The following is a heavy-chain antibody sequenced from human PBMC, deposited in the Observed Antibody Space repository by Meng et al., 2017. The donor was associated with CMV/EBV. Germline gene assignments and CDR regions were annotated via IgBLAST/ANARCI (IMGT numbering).Heavy chain of an antibody. V-gene: IGHV3-21*01. CDR1: GFTFSSYS. J-gene: IGHJ6*02. CDR2: ISSSSSYI. Sequence: GESLKISCAASGFTFSSYSMNWVRQAPGKGLEWVSSISSSSSYIYYADSVKGRFTISRDNAKNSLYLQMNSLRAEETAVYYCAREGGENFGVVITYYYYYGMDVWGQGTTVTVSS. CDR3: AREGGENFGVVITYYYYYGMDV. D-gene: IGHD3-3*01.